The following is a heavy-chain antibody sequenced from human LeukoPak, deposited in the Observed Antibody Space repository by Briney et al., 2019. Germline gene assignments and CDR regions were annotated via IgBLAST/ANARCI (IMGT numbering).Heavy chain of an antibody. V-gene: IGHV4-59*02. J-gene: IGHJ5*01. Sequence: PSETLSLTCTVSGGSVTKYYWHWIRKAPGKGLEWIGFIFHTGITNYNPSLKSRVTISVDTSKNQFSLKLTSVTAADTAVYFCARDLFPINWFESWGQGTLVTVSS. CDR3: ARDLFPINWFES. CDR1: GGSVTKYY. CDR2: IFHTGIT. D-gene: IGHD2-2*02.